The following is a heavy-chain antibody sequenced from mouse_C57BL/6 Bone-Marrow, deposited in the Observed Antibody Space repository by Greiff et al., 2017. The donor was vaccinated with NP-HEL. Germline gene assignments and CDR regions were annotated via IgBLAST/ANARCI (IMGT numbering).Heavy chain of an antibody. CDR2: ITHSGEP. CDR1: GFPITSGYY. CDR3: SGDRSGYGDFDY. J-gene: IGHJ2*01. V-gene: IGHV12-3*01. D-gene: IGHD3-2*02. Sequence: QVQLKESGPGLVKPSQSLFLTCSITGFPITSGYYWIWIRQSHGKPLEWMGYITHSGEPFYNASLQSTISLTRETSTNQLFLQLNSVTTEDKAMDYCSGDRSGYGDFDYWGQGTTLTVSS.